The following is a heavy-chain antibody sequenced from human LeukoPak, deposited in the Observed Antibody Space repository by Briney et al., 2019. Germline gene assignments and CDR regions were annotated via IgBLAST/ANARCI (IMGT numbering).Heavy chain of an antibody. CDR2: IYYSGST. CDR3: ARRDYGGNSGIDY. CDR1: GGSISSYY. Sequence: SETLSLTCTVSGGSISSYYWSWIRQPPGKGLEWIGYIYYSGSTNYNPSLMSRVTISVDTSKNQFSLKLSSVTAADTAVYYCARRDYGGNSGIDYWGQGTLVTVSS. D-gene: IGHD4-23*01. V-gene: IGHV4-59*01. J-gene: IGHJ4*02.